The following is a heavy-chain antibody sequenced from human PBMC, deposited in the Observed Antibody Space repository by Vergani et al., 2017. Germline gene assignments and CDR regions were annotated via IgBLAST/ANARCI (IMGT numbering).Heavy chain of an antibody. CDR1: GFTFSSSG. CDR2: IWGDGSNK. J-gene: IGHJ4*02. V-gene: IGHV3-33*01. D-gene: IGHD3-10*01. Sequence: VQLLESGGGLVQPGGSLRLSCAASGFTFSSSGMHWVRQAPGKGLEWVAVIWGDGSNKYYADSVKGRFTISRDNSKNTLYLQMNSLRAEDTAVYYCARDNVDGSGSYVLDYWGQGTLVTVSS. CDR3: ARDNVDGSGSYVLDY.